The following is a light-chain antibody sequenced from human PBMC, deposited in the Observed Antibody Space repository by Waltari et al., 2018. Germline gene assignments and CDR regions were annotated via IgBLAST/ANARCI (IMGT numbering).Light chain of an antibody. CDR3: QKYDRLPAT. CDR1: QSIGKY. V-gene: IGKV3-20*01. Sequence: EIVLTQSPGTLPLSPGERATLSCRASQSIGKYLIWHQQTPGQAPRLLMYAASTRASGIPDRFSGSGSGTDFSLTISRLEPEDFAVYYCQKYDRLPATFGQGTKVEIK. CDR2: AAS. J-gene: IGKJ1*01.